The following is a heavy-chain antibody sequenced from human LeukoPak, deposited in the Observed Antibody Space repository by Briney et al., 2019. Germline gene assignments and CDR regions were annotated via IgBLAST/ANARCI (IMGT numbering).Heavy chain of an antibody. J-gene: IGHJ3*02. V-gene: IGHV3-9*01. Sequence: PGGSLRLSCAASGFTLDDYAMHWVRQAPGKGLEWVSGISWNSGSIGYADSVKGRFTISRDNAKNSLYLQMNSLRAEDTALYYCAKELSGFAAAFDIWGQGTMVTVSS. CDR2: ISWNSGSI. D-gene: IGHD3-3*01. CDR3: AKELSGFAAAFDI. CDR1: GFTLDDYA.